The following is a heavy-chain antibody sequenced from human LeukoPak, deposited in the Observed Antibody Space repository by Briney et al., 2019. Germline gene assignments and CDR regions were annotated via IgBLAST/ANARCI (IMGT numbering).Heavy chain of an antibody. Sequence: GESLKISCQASGYNFFTYWIGWVRQMPGKGLEWVAMMYPGNSETKYSPSFQGQVTISVDKSIRTVCLQWSSLKASDTATYYCASPQSGYDNVGEHWGQGTLVTVSS. J-gene: IGHJ1*01. CDR1: GYNFFTYW. CDR2: MYPGNSET. V-gene: IGHV5-51*01. CDR3: ASPQSGYDNVGEH. D-gene: IGHD2-15*01.